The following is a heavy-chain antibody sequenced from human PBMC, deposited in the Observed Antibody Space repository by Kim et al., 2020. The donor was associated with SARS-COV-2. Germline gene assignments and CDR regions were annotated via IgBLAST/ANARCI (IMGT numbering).Heavy chain of an antibody. J-gene: IGHJ4*02. Sequence: YSRKFQGRGTITRDTSASTAYMELSSLRSEDTAVYYCARDLYGSSGYYGYWGQGTLVTVSS. V-gene: IGHV1-3*01. D-gene: IGHD3-22*01. CDR3: ARDLYGSSGYYGY.